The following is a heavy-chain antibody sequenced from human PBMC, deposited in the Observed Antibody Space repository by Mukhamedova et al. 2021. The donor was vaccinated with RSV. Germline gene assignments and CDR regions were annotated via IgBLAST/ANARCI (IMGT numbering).Heavy chain of an antibody. Sequence: MGIIYPGDSDTRYSPSFQGQVTISADKSISTAYLQWSSLKASDTAMYYCARGDSSSHAFDIWGQGTMVIVSS. D-gene: IGHD6-6*01. V-gene: IGHV5-51*01. J-gene: IGHJ3*02. CDR2: IYPGDSDT. CDR3: ARGDSSSHAFDI.